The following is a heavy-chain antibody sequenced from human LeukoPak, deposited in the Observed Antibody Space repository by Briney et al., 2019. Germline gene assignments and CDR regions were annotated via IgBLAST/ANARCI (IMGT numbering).Heavy chain of an antibody. CDR1: GGSISSSSYY. J-gene: IGHJ4*02. Sequence: PSETLSFTCTVSGGSISSSSYYWGWIRQPPGKGLEWIGSIYYSGSTYYNPSLKSRVTISVDTSKNQFSLKLSSVTAADTAVYYCAKLLYYYDSSQPYWGQGTLVTVSS. D-gene: IGHD3-22*01. V-gene: IGHV4-39*07. CDR3: AKLLYYYDSSQPY. CDR2: IYYSGST.